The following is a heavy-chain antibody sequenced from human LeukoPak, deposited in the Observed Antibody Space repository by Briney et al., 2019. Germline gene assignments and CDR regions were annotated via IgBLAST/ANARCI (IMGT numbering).Heavy chain of an antibody. V-gene: IGHV3-33*01. D-gene: IGHD3-3*01. CDR2: IWYDEITK. CDR3: ARDRNTDFWSGYYTNYCDY. J-gene: IGHJ4*02. Sequence: GGSPRLSCVASGFTFRSYGIHWVRQAPGKGLEWLAFIWYDEITKNYADSVKGRFTISRDNAKNSLYLQMNSLRAEDTAVYYCARDRNTDFWSGYYTNYCDYWGQGTLVTVSS. CDR1: GFTFRSYG.